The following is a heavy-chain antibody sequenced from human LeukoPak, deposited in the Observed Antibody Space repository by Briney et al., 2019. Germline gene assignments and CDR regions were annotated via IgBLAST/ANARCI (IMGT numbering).Heavy chain of an antibody. CDR3: ARGLGYCSSTSCPPDY. CDR2: IIPIFGTA. V-gene: IGHV1-69*05. D-gene: IGHD2-2*01. J-gene: IGHJ4*02. CDR1: GGTFSSYA. Sequence: ASVKVSCKASGGTFSSYAISWVRQAPGQGLEWMGGIIPIFGTANYAQKFQGRVTITTDESTSTAYMELSSLRSEDTAVYYCARGLGYCSSTSCPPDYWGQGTLVTVSS.